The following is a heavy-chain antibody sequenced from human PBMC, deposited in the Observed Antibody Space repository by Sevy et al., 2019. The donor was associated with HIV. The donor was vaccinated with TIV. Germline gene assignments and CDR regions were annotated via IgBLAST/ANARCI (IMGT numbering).Heavy chain of an antibody. D-gene: IGHD6-13*01. CDR1: GGSVSSGNSY. V-gene: IGHV4-61*01. CDR3: ERARIAAAGGYFDY. Sequence: SETLSLTCTVSGGSVSSGNSYWSWIRQPPGKGLEWIGYISYIGSTNYNPSLKSRVTISVDTSKNQLSLRLSSLTAADTAIYYCERARIAAAGGYFDYWGQGTLVTVSS. J-gene: IGHJ4*02. CDR2: ISYIGST.